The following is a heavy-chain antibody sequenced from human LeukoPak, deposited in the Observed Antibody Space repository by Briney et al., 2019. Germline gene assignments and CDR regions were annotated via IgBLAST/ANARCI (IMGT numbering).Heavy chain of an antibody. Sequence: PGGSLRLSCAASGFTVSSNYMSWVRQAPGKGLEWVSAISGSGGSTYYADSVKGRFTISRDNSKNTLYLQMNSLRAEDTAVYYCAKDLKKGIAAFDYWGQGTLVTVSS. V-gene: IGHV3-23*01. J-gene: IGHJ4*02. CDR3: AKDLKKGIAAFDY. CDR1: GFTVSSNY. CDR2: ISGSGGST. D-gene: IGHD6-13*01.